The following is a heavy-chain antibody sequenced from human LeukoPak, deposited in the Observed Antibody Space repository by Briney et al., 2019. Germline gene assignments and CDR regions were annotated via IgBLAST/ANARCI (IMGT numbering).Heavy chain of an antibody. V-gene: IGHV3-23*01. CDR1: GITLSSYA. J-gene: IGHJ4*02. Sequence: GGSLRLSCVASGITLSSYAMSWVRQAPGKGLEWVSGISGSSGSGRTHYIDSVKGRFIISRDNSKNTLYLQMNSLRAEDTADYYCANSLVGATRGYWGQGTLVTVSS. D-gene: IGHD1-26*01. CDR3: ANSLVGATRGY. CDR2: ISGSSGSGRT.